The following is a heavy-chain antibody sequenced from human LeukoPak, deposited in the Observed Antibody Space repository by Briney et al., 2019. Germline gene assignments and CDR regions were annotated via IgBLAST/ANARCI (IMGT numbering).Heavy chain of an antibody. CDR2: INHSGST. V-gene: IGHV4-34*01. CDR3: ARRQRGVTKNWFDP. D-gene: IGHD3-10*01. J-gene: IGHJ5*02. Sequence: PSETLSLTCAVYGGSFSGYYWSWIRQPPGKGLEWIGEINHSGSTNYNPSLKSRVTISVDTSKNQFSLKLSSVTAADTAVYYCARRQRGVTKNWFDPWGQGTLVTVSS. CDR1: GGSFSGYY.